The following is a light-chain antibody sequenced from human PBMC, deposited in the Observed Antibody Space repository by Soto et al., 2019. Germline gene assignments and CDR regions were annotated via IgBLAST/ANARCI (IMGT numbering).Light chain of an antibody. J-gene: IGKJ4*01. CDR3: QQYYSYPSLT. V-gene: IGKV1-8*01. Sequence: AIRMTQSPSSFSASTGDRVTITCRASQGISSYLAWYQQKPGKGPKLLIYAAPTLQSGVPSRFSGCGSGTDFTLTISCLQSEDFATYYCQQYYSYPSLTFGGGTKVEIK. CDR1: QGISSY. CDR2: AAP.